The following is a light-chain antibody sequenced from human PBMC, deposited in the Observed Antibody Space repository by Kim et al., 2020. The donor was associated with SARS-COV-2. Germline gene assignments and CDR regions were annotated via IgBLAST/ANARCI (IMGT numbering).Light chain of an antibody. V-gene: IGLV3-1*01. J-gene: IGLJ1*01. Sequence: VSPGQTASITCSGDKLGDKYACWYQQKPGQSPVLVIYQDSKRPSGIPERFSGSNSGNTATLTISGTQAMDEADYYCQAWDSSVYVFGTGTKVTVL. CDR3: QAWDSSVYV. CDR1: KLGDKY. CDR2: QDS.